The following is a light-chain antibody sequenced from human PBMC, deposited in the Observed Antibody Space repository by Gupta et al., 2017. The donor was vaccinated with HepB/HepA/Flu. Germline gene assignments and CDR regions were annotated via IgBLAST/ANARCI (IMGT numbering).Light chain of an antibody. CDR3: AAWDDSGNVVV. Sequence: SVLTQAPSTSGTPGQKVTISCSGGSSNIGSNAVYWYQPRPRTTPKLLIYNNNQRPSGVPDRFSGSKSGASASLAISWLQAEDEADYYCAAWDDSGNVVVFGGGTKLTV. J-gene: IGLJ2*01. V-gene: IGLV1-44*01. CDR1: SSNIGSNA. CDR2: NNN.